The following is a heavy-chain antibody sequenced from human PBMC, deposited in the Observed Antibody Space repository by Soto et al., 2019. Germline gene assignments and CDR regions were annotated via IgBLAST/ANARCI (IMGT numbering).Heavy chain of an antibody. CDR2: IYYSGGT. J-gene: IGHJ5*02. D-gene: IGHD2-15*01. V-gene: IGHV4-39*01. Sequence: SETLSLTCSVSGGSISSNSHYWVWIRQPPGKGLEWIGCIYYSGGTYYNPSLKSRVTISVDTSKNQFSLKLSSVTAADTAVYYCARQRNAGCSGGSCYDGIDPWGQGTLVTVS. CDR3: ARQRNAGCSGGSCYDGIDP. CDR1: GGSISSNSHY.